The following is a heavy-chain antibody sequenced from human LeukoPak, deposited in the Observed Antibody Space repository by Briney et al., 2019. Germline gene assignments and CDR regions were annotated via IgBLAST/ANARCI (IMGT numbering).Heavy chain of an antibody. J-gene: IGHJ6*03. CDR3: ARERSVITFGGVIVIPRGPDYYYYYYMDV. V-gene: IGHV4-34*01. Sequence: SETLSLTCAVYGGSFSGYYWSWIRQPPGKGLEWIGEINHSGSTNYNPSLKSRVTISVGTSKNQFSLKLSSVTAADTAVYYCARERSVITFGGVIVIPRGPDYYYYYYMDVWGKGTTVTVSS. CDR2: INHSGST. D-gene: IGHD3-16*02. CDR1: GGSFSGYY.